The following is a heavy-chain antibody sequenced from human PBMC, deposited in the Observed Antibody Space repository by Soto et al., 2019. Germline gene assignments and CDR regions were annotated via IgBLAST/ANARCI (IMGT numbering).Heavy chain of an antibody. CDR2: TYFRSRWYF. D-gene: IGHD6-13*01. V-gene: IGHV6-1*01. Sequence: SQTLSLTCVISGDPVSSESAAWYWVRQSPSRGLEWLGRTYFRSRWYFDFAESMESRMSIEPGTSESQFALQVKCVTPEDAGIYYCARGGWGIAPHFYFDIWGQGSPVTVSS. J-gene: IGHJ4*02. CDR1: GDPVSSESAA. CDR3: ARGGWGIAPHFYFDI.